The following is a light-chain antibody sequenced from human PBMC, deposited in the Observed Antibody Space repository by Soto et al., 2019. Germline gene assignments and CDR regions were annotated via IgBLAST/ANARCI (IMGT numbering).Light chain of an antibody. J-gene: IGKJ2*01. Sequence: EIVLTQSPATLSVSPGETATLSCRASQSVTNNVAWYQQKPGQAPRLLIYFASNRATGIPARFSGSGSGTDFTLTISSLDPEDFAVYYCQQRIKLPSFTFGQGTKLEIK. CDR1: QSVTNN. V-gene: IGKV3-11*01. CDR3: QQRIKLPSFT. CDR2: FAS.